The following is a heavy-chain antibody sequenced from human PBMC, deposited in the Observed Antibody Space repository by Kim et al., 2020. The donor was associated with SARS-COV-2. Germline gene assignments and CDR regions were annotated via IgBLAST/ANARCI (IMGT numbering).Heavy chain of an antibody. CDR1: GGSFSGYY. J-gene: IGHJ4*01. CDR3: ARGARYYYDSSGYMGY. D-gene: IGHD3-22*01. CDR2: INHSGST. Sequence: SETLSLTCAVHGGSFSGYYWSWIRQPPGKGLEWIGEINHSGSTNYNPSLKSRVTISVDTSKNQFSLKLSSVTAADTAVYYCARGARYYYDSSGYMGYWG. V-gene: IGHV4-34*01.